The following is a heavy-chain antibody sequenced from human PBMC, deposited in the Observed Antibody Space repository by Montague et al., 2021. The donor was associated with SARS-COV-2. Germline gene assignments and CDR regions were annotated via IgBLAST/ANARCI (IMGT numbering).Heavy chain of an antibody. CDR1: GGSISSYY. V-gene: IGHV4-59*01. Sequence: SETLSLTCTVSGGSISSYYWSWIWQPPGQGLEWIGYIYYSGSTNSNPSLKSRVTISVDTSKYQYSLTLSSVAAADTAAAYCASRGLGYCSGGSCPNAFDIWGQGTMVTVSS. D-gene: IGHD2-15*01. CDR3: ASRGLGYCSGGSCPNAFDI. J-gene: IGHJ3*02. CDR2: IYYSGST.